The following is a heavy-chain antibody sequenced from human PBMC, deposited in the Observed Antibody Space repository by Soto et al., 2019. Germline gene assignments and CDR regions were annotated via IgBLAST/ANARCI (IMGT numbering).Heavy chain of an antibody. Sequence: SVKVSCKVSGFTFSSSAVQWVRQARGQRLEWIGWIVVGSGNTNYAQKFQDRVTITRDTSTSTAYMELSSLRSEDTAVYYCARSTGSYYVWFDPWGQGTLVTVSS. CDR1: GFTFSSSA. CDR3: ARSTGSYYVWFDP. D-gene: IGHD1-26*01. CDR2: IVVGSGNT. J-gene: IGHJ5*02. V-gene: IGHV1-58*01.